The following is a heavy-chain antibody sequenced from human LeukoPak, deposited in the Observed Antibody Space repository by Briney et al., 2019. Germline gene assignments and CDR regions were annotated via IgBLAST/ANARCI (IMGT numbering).Heavy chain of an antibody. D-gene: IGHD3-10*01. J-gene: IGHJ5*02. CDR2: ISYDGSNK. CDR1: GFTFSRYA. Sequence: GRSLRLSCAASGFTFSRYAMHWVRQAPGKGLEWVAVISYDGSNKYYADSVKGRFTISRDNSKNTLYLQMNSLRAEDTAVYYCAREGIKGSWFDPWGQGTLVTVSS. CDR3: AREGIKGSWFDP. V-gene: IGHV3-30*01.